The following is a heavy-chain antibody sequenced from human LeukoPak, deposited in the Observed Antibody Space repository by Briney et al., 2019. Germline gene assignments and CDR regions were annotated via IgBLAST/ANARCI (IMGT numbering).Heavy chain of an antibody. CDR2: ISAYNGNT. J-gene: IGHJ6*03. D-gene: IGHD6-13*01. CDR1: GGTFSSYA. V-gene: IGHV1-18*01. CDR3: ARAAVIAAAGPYYYYYMDV. Sequence: ASVKVSCKASGGTFSSYAISWVRQAPGQGLEWMGWISAYNGNTNYAQKLQGRVTMTTDTSTSTAYMELRSLRSDDTAVYYCARAAVIAAAGPYYYYYMDVWGKGTTVTVSS.